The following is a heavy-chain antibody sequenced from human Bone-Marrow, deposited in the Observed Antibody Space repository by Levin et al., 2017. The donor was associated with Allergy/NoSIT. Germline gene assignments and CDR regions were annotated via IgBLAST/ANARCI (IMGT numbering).Heavy chain of an antibody. Sequence: PGGSLRLSCAASGFIFSNYWMTWVRQAPGKGLEWVANIRTDGSEKTLVDSVKGRFTISRDNAKKSLYLQMNSLRAEDTAVYYCARDSNPSRDRRTWYDAFDMWGQGTMVTVSS. CDR2: IRTDGSEK. CDR1: GFIFSNYW. D-gene: IGHD6-13*01. V-gene: IGHV3-7*01. CDR3: ARDSNPSRDRRTWYDAFDM. J-gene: IGHJ3*02.